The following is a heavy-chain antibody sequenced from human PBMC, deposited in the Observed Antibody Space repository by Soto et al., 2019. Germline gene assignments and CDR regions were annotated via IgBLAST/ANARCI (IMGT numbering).Heavy chain of an antibody. D-gene: IGHD3-10*01. Sequence: PSVTLSLTCSVSGGSMSEYFWSWIRQSPGKGLEWIGYIYYLGSTDYNPSLKSRVTISVDTSKRQFSLRLTSVTAADTAVYYCARDGYDGSGSPYPAYWGPGNQVTVSS. CDR3: ARDGYDGSGSPYPAY. V-gene: IGHV4-59*01. CDR2: IYYLGST. CDR1: GGSMSEYF. J-gene: IGHJ4*02.